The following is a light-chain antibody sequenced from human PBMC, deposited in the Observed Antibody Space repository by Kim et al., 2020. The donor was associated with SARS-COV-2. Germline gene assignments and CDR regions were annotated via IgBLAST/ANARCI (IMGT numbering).Light chain of an antibody. CDR2: GKN. V-gene: IGLV3-19*01. CDR3: NSRDSSGNFVV. CDR1: SLRSYY. Sequence: SSEPTQDPAVSVALGQTVRITCQGDSLRSYYASWYQQKPGQAPVLVIYGKNNRPSGIPDRFSGSSSGNTASLTITGAQAEDEADYYCNSRDSSGNFVVFG. J-gene: IGLJ2*01.